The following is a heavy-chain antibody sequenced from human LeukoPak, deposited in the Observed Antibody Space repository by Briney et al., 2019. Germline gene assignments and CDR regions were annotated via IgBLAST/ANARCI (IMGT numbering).Heavy chain of an antibody. D-gene: IGHD2/OR15-2a*01. CDR2: ISGDGSAT. CDR3: AKGNNSFSVTFDY. J-gene: IGHJ4*02. Sequence: TGGSLRLSCAASGFTFRDFSMHWVRQAPGKGLEWVSLISGDGSATHHGDSVKGRFTISRDNSKDSVYLQMSGLTVEDTAFYYCAKGNNSFSVTFDYWGQGALVTVSS. CDR1: GFTFRDFS. V-gene: IGHV3-43*02.